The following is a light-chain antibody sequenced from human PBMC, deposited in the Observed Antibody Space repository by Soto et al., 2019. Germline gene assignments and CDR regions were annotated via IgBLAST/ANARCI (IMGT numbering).Light chain of an antibody. CDR2: AAS. V-gene: IGKV1-39*01. CDR3: QQGYSTPPT. J-gene: IGKJ1*01. CDR1: QSIGRW. Sequence: DLQMTPSPSTLSASVGDPATVTGRASQSIGRWLAWYQQKPGKAPKLLIYAASSLQGGVPSRFSGSGSGTDFTLTISSLQPEDFATFYCQQGYSTPPTFGQGTKVDIK.